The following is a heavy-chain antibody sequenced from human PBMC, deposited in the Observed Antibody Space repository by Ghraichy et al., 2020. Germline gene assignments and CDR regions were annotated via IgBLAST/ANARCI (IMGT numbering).Heavy chain of an antibody. J-gene: IGHJ6*02. V-gene: IGHV1-2*02. D-gene: IGHD4-17*01. CDR1: GYTFTGYY. CDR2: INPNSGGT. Sequence: ASVKVSCKASGYTFTGYYMHWVRQAPGQGLEWMGWINPNSGGTNYAQKFQGRVTMTRDTSISTAYMELSRLRSDDTAVYYCARDMTTVTRGYYGMDVWGQGTTVTVSS. CDR3: ARDMTTVTRGYYGMDV.